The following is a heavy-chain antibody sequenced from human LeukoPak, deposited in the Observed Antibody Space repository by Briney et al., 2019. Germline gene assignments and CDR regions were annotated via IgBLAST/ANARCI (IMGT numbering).Heavy chain of an antibody. D-gene: IGHD3-22*01. V-gene: IGHV3-30*02. CDR2: IWYDGSNE. Sequence: GGSLRLSCAASGFTLSGYGMHWVRQAPGKGLEWVAIIWYDGSNENYADSVKGRFTISRDNSKNTLYLQMSSLRPEDTAVYYCVTTGPESTYSSGDFHYWGQGTLVTVSS. CDR1: GFTLSGYG. CDR3: VTTGPESTYSSGDFHY. J-gene: IGHJ4*02.